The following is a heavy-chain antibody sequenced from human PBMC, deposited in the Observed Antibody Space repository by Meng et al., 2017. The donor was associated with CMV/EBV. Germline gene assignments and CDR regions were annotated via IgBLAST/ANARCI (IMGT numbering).Heavy chain of an antibody. Sequence: GGSLRLSCAASGFTVSSNYMSWVRQAPGKGLEWVSVIYSGGSTYYADSVKGRFTISRDNSQNTLYLQMNNLGVEETAVYYCARDMAVVGIDWRGMGVWGQGTTVTVSS. V-gene: IGHV3-53*01. CDR3: ARDMAVVGIDWRGMGV. D-gene: IGHD6-13*01. J-gene: IGHJ6*02. CDR2: IYSGGST. CDR1: GFTVSSNY.